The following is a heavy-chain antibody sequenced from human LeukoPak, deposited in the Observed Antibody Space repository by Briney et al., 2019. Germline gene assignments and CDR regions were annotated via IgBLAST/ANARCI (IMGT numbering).Heavy chain of an antibody. CDR2: NSGST. Sequence: PSETLSLTCTVSGGSIGRYFWSWIRQPPGKGLEGVWDNSGSTKYNPSLKSRVTISVDTSKNQLSLKLSSVTAADTAVYYCARGRGYGGNYLRAFDIWGQGTMVSVSS. CDR3: ARGRGYGGNYLRAFDI. V-gene: IGHV4-59*08. J-gene: IGHJ3*02. D-gene: IGHD1-26*01. CDR1: GGSIGRYF.